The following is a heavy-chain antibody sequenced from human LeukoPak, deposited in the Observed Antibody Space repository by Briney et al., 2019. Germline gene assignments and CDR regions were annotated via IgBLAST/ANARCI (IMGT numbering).Heavy chain of an antibody. D-gene: IGHD6-13*01. Sequence: PGGSLRLSCAASGFTFSSYGMHWVRQAPGKGLEWVAVISYDGSNKYYADSVKGRFTISRDNSKNTLYPQMNSLRAEDTAVYYCARPNRGSWYSPFDYWGQGTLVTVSS. CDR3: ARPNRGSWYSPFDY. CDR1: GFTFSSYG. V-gene: IGHV3-30*03. CDR2: ISYDGSNK. J-gene: IGHJ4*02.